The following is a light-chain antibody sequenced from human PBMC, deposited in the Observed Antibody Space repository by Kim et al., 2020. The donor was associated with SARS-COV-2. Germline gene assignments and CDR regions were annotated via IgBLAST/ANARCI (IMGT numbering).Light chain of an antibody. J-gene: IGLJ3*02. V-gene: IGLV1-51*01. CDR1: SSNIGRNY. Sequence: QPVLTQPPSVSAAPGQRVTISCSGSSSNIGRNYVSWYQQLPGTAPKLLIYDNTKRPSGIPDRFSASKSDTSATLGITGLQTGDEADYYCGTWDSSLSAGVFGGGTQLTVL. CDR3: GTWDSSLSAGV. CDR2: DNT.